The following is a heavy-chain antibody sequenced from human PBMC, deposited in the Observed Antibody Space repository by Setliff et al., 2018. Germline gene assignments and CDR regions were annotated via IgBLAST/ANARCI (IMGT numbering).Heavy chain of an antibody. CDR1: GGSISSSRYS. Sequence: SETLSLTCSVSGGSISSSRYSWGWIRQTPGKGLEWIGESDHGGNTTIHPSLKSRLTMSVDTSKNQFSLKLTSVTAADTAVYFCARDPGFHSGTWCLGDWGQGTQVTVSS. J-gene: IGHJ4*02. CDR3: ARDPGFHSGTWCLGD. CDR2: SDHGGNT. D-gene: IGHD2-8*01. V-gene: IGHV4-39*07.